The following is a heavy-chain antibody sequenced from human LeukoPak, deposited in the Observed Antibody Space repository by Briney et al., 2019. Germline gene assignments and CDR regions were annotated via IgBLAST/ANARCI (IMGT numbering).Heavy chain of an antibody. CDR3: AREHSGSYSQPLDYFDY. CDR2: ISAYNDNT. V-gene: IGHV1-18*01. CDR1: GYTFTNYD. D-gene: IGHD1-26*01. Sequence: ASVKVSCKASGYTFTNYDISWVRQAPGQGLEWMGWISAYNDNTNYAQKLQGRVTMTTDTSTSTAYMELRSLRSDDTAVYNCAREHSGSYSQPLDYFDYWGQGTLVTVSS. J-gene: IGHJ4*02.